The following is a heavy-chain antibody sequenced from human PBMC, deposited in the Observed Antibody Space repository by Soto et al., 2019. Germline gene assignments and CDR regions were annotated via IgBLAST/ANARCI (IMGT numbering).Heavy chain of an antibody. Sequence: QVQLVQSGAEVKKPGSSVKVSCKASGGTFSSYAISWVRQAPGQGLEWMGGIIPIFGTANYAQKFQGRVTITADKSTSTAYMELSSLRSEDTAVYYCAXXXXXXXIFGLTKNWFDPWGQGTLVTXXS. J-gene: IGHJ5*02. CDR1: GGTFSSYA. V-gene: IGHV1-69*06. CDR2: IIPIFGTA. CDR3: AXXXXXXXIFGLTKNWFDP. D-gene: IGHD3-3*01.